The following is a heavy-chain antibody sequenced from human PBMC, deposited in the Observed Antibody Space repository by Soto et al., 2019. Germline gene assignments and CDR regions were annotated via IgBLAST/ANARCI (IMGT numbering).Heavy chain of an antibody. CDR2: ISYDGTNE. CDR1: GFTFSTSA. J-gene: IGHJ4*02. V-gene: IGHV3-30*01. D-gene: IGHD2-8*01. CDR3: VASVFSFYY. Sequence: HVQLVESGGGVVQPGRSLRLSCAASGFTFSTSAMHWVRQAPGKGLEWVAVISYDGTNEHYEDSVKGRFTVSRDNSRNTLSVHLNSLKPEDTAMYYCVASVFSFYYWGQGSLVTVSA.